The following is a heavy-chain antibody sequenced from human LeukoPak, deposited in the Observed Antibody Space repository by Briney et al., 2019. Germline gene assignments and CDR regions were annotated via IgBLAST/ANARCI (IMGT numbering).Heavy chain of an antibody. D-gene: IGHD2-15*01. J-gene: IGHJ3*02. V-gene: IGHV4-4*02. Sequence: SETLSLTCAVSGGSISSNDWWTWVRQPPGKGLEWIGEIYHSGSTYYNPSLKSRITISVDTSENRFSLKLSSVTATDTAVYYCARDRSGGSCYGAFDIWGQGTMVTVSS. CDR1: GGSISSNDW. CDR2: IYHSGST. CDR3: ARDRSGGSCYGAFDI.